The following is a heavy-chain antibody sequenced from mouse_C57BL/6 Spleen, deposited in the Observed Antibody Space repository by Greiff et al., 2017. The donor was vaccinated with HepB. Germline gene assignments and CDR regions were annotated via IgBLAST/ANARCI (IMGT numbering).Heavy chain of an antibody. CDR1: GYTFTSYG. J-gene: IGHJ4*01. CDR3: ARAGDYDDVYYAMDY. D-gene: IGHD2-4*01. Sequence: QVQLQQSGAELARPGASVKLSCKASGYTFTSYGISWVKQRTGQGLEWIGEIYPRSGNTYYNEKFKGKATLTADKSSSTAYMELRSLTSEDSAVYFCARAGDYDDVYYAMDYWGQGTSVTVSS. V-gene: IGHV1-81*01. CDR2: IYPRSGNT.